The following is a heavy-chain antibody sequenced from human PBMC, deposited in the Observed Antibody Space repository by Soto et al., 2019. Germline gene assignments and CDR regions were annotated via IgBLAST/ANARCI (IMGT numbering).Heavy chain of an antibody. J-gene: IGHJ5*02. CDR2: ISSGGNTM. D-gene: IGHD2-21*02. Sequence: PGGSLRLSCAASGFTFSNFEMNWVRQAPGKGLEWVSYISSGGNTMYYADSVKGRFTISRDNAKNSLYQEMNSLRAEDTAVYYCVREFVRDFHNWFDLWGQGTLVTVSS. CDR1: GFTFSNFE. CDR3: VREFVRDFHNWFDL. V-gene: IGHV3-48*03.